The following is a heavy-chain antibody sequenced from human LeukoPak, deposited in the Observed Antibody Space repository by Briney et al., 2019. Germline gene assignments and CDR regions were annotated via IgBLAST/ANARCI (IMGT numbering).Heavy chain of an antibody. J-gene: IGHJ3*02. Sequence: SETLSLTCTVSGGSIRSSSNYWGWIRQPPGKGLEWIGNIYYSGTTYYNPSLKSRVTISVDTSKNQFSLNLSSVTAADTAVYYCARDSLTGDPRAFDIWGQGTMVTVSS. CDR2: IYYSGTT. CDR1: GGSIRSSSNY. CDR3: ARDSLTGDPRAFDI. D-gene: IGHD7-27*01. V-gene: IGHV4-39*07.